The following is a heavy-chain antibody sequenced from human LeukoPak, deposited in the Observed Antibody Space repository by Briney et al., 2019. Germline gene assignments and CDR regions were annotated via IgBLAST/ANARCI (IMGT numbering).Heavy chain of an antibody. CDR1: GFTFTSSA. CDR3: ARDDIVVVPAAIPNDY. D-gene: IGHD2-2*02. V-gene: IGHV1-18*01. J-gene: IGHJ4*02. Sequence: ASVKVSCKASGFTFTSSAMQWVRQAPGQGLEWMGWISAYNGNTNYAQKLQGRVTMTTDTSTSTAYMELRSLRSDDTAVYYCARDDIVVVPAAIPNDYWGQGTLVTVSS. CDR2: ISAYNGNT.